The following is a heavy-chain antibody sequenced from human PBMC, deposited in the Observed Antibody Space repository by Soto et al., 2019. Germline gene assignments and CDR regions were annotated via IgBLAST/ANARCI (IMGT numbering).Heavy chain of an antibody. V-gene: IGHV2-5*02. CDR2: IYWDNDK. Sequence: QITLKESGPTLVKPTQTLTLTCTFSGFSLNTTAVGVGWIRQPPGKSLEWLALIYWDNDKRYNPSLKTRLTITKDTSKIQVVLKMTNMDPVDTATYFCAHREGDYYVWGSYKDAFDIWGQGTMVTVSS. CDR3: AHREGDYYVWGSYKDAFDI. D-gene: IGHD3-16*01. J-gene: IGHJ3*02. CDR1: GFSLNTTAVG.